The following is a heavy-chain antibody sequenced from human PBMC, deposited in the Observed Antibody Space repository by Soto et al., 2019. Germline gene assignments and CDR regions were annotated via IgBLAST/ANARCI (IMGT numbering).Heavy chain of an antibody. CDR2: IYYSGST. Sequence: SETLSLTCTVSGGSISSGDYYWSWIRQPPGKGLEWIGYIYYSGSTYYNPSLKSRVTISVDTSKNQFSLKLSSVTAADTAVYYCASEQEGYYFDYWGQGTLVTVSS. CDR1: GGSISSGDYY. V-gene: IGHV4-30-4*01. J-gene: IGHJ4*02. CDR3: ASEQEGYYFDY.